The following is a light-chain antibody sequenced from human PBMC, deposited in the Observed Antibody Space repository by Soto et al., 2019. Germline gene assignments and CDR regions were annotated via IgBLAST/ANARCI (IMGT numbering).Light chain of an antibody. V-gene: IGKV3-20*01. CDR3: KQYGSSRWT. CDR2: GAS. J-gene: IGKJ1*01. CDR1: QSVSSSY. Sequence: EIVLTQSPGTLSLSPGERATLSCRASQSVSSSYLAWYQQSRGQAPRLLIYGASSRAPGIPDRFGGSGSGTDFTLTISRLEPEDFAVYYCKQYGSSRWTFGQGTKVDIK.